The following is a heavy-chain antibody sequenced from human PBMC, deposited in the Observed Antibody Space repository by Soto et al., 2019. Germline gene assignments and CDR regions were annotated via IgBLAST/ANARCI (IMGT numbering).Heavy chain of an antibody. CDR3: ARGYGDYFADYYYYMDV. Sequence: SETLSLTCTVSGGSISSYYWSWIRQPPGKGLEWIGYIYYSGSTNYNPSLKSRVTISVDTSKNQFSLKLSSVTAADTAVYYCARGYGDYFADYYYYMDVWGKGTTVTVSS. J-gene: IGHJ6*03. D-gene: IGHD4-17*01. CDR1: GGSISSYY. V-gene: IGHV4-59*01. CDR2: IYYSGST.